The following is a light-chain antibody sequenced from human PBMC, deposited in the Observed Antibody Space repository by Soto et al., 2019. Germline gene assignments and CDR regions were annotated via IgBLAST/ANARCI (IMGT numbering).Light chain of an antibody. Sequence: QSVLTQPAAVSRSPGQSIAISCPGTSSDVGGYNYVSWYQQHPGKAPKLMIYDVSNRPSGVSNRFSGSKSGNTASLTISGLQAEDEADYYCSSYTSSSTLYVFGTGTKVTVL. CDR3: SSYTSSSTLYV. CDR1: SSDVGGYNY. V-gene: IGLV2-14*01. CDR2: DVS. J-gene: IGLJ1*01.